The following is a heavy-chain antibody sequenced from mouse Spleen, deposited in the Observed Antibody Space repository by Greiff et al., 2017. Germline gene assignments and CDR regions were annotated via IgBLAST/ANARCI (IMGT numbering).Heavy chain of an antibody. Sequence: VQRVESGPELVKPGASVKLSCKASGYTFTSYDINWVKQRPGQGLEWIGWIYPRDGSTKYNEKFKGKATLTVDTSSSTAYMELHSLTSEDSAVYFCAIDYYGSSPLFAYWGQGTLVTVSA. CDR3: AIDYYGSSPLFAY. CDR2: IYPRDGST. D-gene: IGHD1-1*01. J-gene: IGHJ3*01. V-gene: IGHV1-85*01. CDR1: GYTFTSYD.